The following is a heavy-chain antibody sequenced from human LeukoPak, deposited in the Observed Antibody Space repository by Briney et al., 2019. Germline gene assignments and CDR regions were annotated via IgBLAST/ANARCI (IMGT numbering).Heavy chain of an antibody. D-gene: IGHD6-19*01. Sequence: SQTLSLTCAISGDSVSSNSAAWNWTRQSPSRGLEWLGRTYYRSKWYNDYAVSVKSRITINSDTSKNQFSLQLNSVTPEDTAIYYCARGGGVTVAGNLGYWGQGTLVTVSS. CDR3: ARGGGVTVAGNLGY. CDR2: TYYRSKWYN. V-gene: IGHV6-1*01. J-gene: IGHJ4*02. CDR1: GDSVSSNSAA.